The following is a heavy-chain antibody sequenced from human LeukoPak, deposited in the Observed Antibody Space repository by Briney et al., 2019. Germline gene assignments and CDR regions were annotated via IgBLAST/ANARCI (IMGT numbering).Heavy chain of an antibody. CDR1: GDSISGSGYY. D-gene: IGHD2-21*02. V-gene: IGHV4-39*01. CDR2: IYYSGST. Sequence: SETLSLTCTVSGDSISGSGYYWGWIRQPPGKGLEWIGSIYYSGSTYYNPSLKSRVTISVDTSKNQFSLKLSSVTAADTAVYYCARRVVRAKGVTAIYYFDYWGQGTLDTVSS. CDR3: ARRVVRAKGVTAIYYFDY. J-gene: IGHJ4*02.